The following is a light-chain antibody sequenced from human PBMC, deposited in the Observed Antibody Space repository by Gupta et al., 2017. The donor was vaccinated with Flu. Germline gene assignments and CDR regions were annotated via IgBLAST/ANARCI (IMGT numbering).Light chain of an antibody. CDR2: AAS. V-gene: IGKV1-39*01. Sequence: DIQMTQSPSSLSASVGDRVTITCRARQSISSYLNWYQQKPGKAPKLLIYAASSLQSGVPSRFSGSGSGTDFTLTISSLQPEDFATYYCQQSYSTPPLLTFGGGTKVEIK. CDR1: QSISSY. CDR3: QQSYSTPPLLT. J-gene: IGKJ4*01.